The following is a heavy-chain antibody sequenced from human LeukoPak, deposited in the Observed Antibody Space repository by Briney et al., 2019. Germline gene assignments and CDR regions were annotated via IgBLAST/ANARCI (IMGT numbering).Heavy chain of an antibody. V-gene: IGHV3-30*19. CDR3: ARAEPDYYYGMDV. CDR1: GFAFSSYG. J-gene: IGHJ6*02. D-gene: IGHD1-14*01. CDR2: ISYDGSNK. Sequence: PGRSLRLSCAASGFAFSSYGMHWVRQAPGKGLEWVAVISYDGSNKYYADSVKGRFTISRDNSKNTLYLQMNSLRAEDTAVYYCARAEPDYYYGMDVWGQGTTVTVSS.